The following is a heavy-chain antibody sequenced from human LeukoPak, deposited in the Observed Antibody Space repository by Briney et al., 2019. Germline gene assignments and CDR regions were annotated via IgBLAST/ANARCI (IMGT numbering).Heavy chain of an antibody. V-gene: IGHV4-38-2*02. CDR3: AREVIISSGSDY. D-gene: IGHD6-19*01. CDR1: GYSISSGYY. Sequence: SETLSLTCIVSGYSISSGYYWGWIRQPPGKGLEWIGSIYHSGSSYYNPSLKSRVTISVDTSKNQFSLKLSSVTAADTAVYYCAREVIISSGSDYWGRGTLVTVSS. CDR2: IYHSGSS. J-gene: IGHJ4*02.